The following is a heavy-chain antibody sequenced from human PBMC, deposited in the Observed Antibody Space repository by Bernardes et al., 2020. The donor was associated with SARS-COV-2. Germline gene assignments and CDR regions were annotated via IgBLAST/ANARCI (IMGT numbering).Heavy chain of an antibody. CDR2: VSWDGSTT. J-gene: IGHJ3*01. CDR3: ATERQSLTIFGVGHDAFDC. V-gene: IGHV3-43*01. D-gene: IGHD3-3*01. Sequence: GGSLRLSCAVSGFTFEDYTMHWVSQVPGKGLEWVSLVSWDGSTTIYADSVKGRFIISRDSSRNTLHLQMNSLRKEDTALYYCATERQSLTIFGVGHDAFDCWGQGTMVTDSS. CDR1: GFTFEDYT.